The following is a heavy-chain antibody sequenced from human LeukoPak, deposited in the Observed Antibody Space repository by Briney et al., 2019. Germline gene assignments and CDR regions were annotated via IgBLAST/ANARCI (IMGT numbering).Heavy chain of an antibody. V-gene: IGHV3-48*03. J-gene: IGHJ4*02. CDR3: ARGLYRSSWNAFDY. Sequence: PGGSLRLSCAASGFTFSSYEMNWVRQAPGGGVEWGSYISSSGSTIYYANSVGGRFTIPRDNAKNSLYLQMDSLRAEDAAVYYCARGLYRSSWNAFDYWGQGTLVAVSS. CDR2: ISSSGSTI. CDR1: GFTFSSYE. D-gene: IGHD6-13*01.